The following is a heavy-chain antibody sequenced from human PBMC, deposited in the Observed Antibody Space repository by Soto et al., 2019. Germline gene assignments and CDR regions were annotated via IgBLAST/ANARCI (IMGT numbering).Heavy chain of an antibody. D-gene: IGHD3-10*01. CDR3: ATDRGYNWGFVY. Sequence: PGGSLRLSCAASGFTFSSYSMNWVRQAPGKGLEWVSSISSSSSYIYYADSVKGRLTISRDNAKNSLYLQMNSLRAEDTAVYYCATDRGYNWGFVYWGPGTLVTVSS. CDR1: GFTFSSYS. J-gene: IGHJ4*02. V-gene: IGHV3-21*01. CDR2: ISSSSSYI.